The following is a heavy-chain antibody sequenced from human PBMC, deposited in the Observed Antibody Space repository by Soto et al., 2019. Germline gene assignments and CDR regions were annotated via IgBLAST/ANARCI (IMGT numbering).Heavy chain of an antibody. CDR3: AKDGPDVCPGYFSFDY. J-gene: IGHJ4*02. Sequence: DRQAPGKGLEWVDNIKQDGSEKNYVDSVKGRFTISRDNDKKSLYLQMDIMRVEDTAVYYCAKDGPDVCPGYFSFDYWGLGSLVIVS. V-gene: IGHV3-7*03. D-gene: IGHD3-9*01. CDR2: IKQDGSEK.